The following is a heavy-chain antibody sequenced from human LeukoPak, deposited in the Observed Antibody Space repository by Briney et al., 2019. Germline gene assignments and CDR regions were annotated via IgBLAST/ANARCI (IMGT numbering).Heavy chain of an antibody. J-gene: IGHJ4*02. CDR3: ARRRDGYNPRYYFDY. V-gene: IGHV4-39*07. Sequence: KSSETLSLTCTVSGASISSGNYYWGWIRQPPGKGLEWIGSIYHSGSTYYNPSLKSRVTISVDTSKNQFSLKLSSVTAADTAVYYCARRRDGYNPRYYFDYWGQGTLVTVSS. CDR2: IYHSGST. CDR1: GASISSGNYY. D-gene: IGHD5-24*01.